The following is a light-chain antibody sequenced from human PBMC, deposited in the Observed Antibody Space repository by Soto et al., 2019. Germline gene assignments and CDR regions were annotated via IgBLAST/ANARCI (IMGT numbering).Light chain of an antibody. CDR2: SAS. CDR3: QKYDSAPWT. V-gene: IGKV1-27*01. J-gene: IGKJ1*01. Sequence: IQMTQSPSSLSASVGDRVIITCRASQGIGNSLAWYQQKAGRVPKLLMHSASTLLAGVPSRFSGSGSGTDFPLTISRLQPEDVATYYRQKYDSAPWTFGQGTKVEIK. CDR1: QGIGNS.